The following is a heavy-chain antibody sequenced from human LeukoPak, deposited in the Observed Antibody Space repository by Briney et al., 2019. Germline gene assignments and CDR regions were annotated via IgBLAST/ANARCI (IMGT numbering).Heavy chain of an antibody. J-gene: IGHJ4*02. CDR3: ARSRISAPVDY. Sequence: GASVKVSCKASGYTFTDYYMHWVRQAPGQGLEWMGWINTHSGGTSYAQKSQGRVTMTRDTSISTGFMELKSLGSDDTAVYYCARSRISAPVDYWGQGTLVTVSS. V-gene: IGHV1-2*02. CDR1: GYTFTDYY. D-gene: IGHD6-6*01. CDR2: INTHSGGT.